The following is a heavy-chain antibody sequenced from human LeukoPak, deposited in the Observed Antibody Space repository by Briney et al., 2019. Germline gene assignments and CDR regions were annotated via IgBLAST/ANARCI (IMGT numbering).Heavy chain of an antibody. CDR2: ISGSGGST. CDR3: ARGYGDNYGYSYNWFDP. J-gene: IGHJ5*02. D-gene: IGHD5-18*01. V-gene: IGHV3-23*01. Sequence: PGGSLRLSCAASGFTFSSYAMSWVRQAPGKGLEWVSAISGSGGSTYYADSVKGRFTISRDNSKNTLYLQMNSLRAEDTAVYYCARGYGDNYGYSYNWFDPWGQGTLVTVSS. CDR1: GFTFSSYA.